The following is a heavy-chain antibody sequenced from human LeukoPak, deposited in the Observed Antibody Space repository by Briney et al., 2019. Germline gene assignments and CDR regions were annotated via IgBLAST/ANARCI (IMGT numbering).Heavy chain of an antibody. CDR3: ARLEGSHTSFDY. Sequence: PSETLSLTCTVSGGSISSSSYYWGWIRQPPGKGLEWIGRIYYSGTTYYNPSLKSRVTISVDTSKNQFSLKLSSVTAADTAVYYCARLEGSHTSFDYWGQGTLVTVSS. V-gene: IGHV4-39*01. D-gene: IGHD1-26*01. CDR2: IYYSGTT. CDR1: GGSISSSSYY. J-gene: IGHJ4*02.